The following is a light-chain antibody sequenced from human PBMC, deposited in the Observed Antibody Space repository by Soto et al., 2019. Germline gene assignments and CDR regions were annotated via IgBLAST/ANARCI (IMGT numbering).Light chain of an antibody. V-gene: IGLV1-40*01. CDR3: QSYDSSLRGV. CDR1: SPNIGAGYD. Sequence: QSVLTQPPSVSGAPGQRVTISCTGSSPNIGAGYDVHWYQQLPGTAPKLLIYGNSNRPSGVPDRFSGSKSGTSASLAITGLQAEDEADYYCQSYDSSLRGVFGGGTQLTVL. J-gene: IGLJ2*01. CDR2: GNS.